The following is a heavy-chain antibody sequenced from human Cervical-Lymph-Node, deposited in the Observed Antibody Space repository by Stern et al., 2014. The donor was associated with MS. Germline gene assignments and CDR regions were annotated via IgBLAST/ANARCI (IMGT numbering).Heavy chain of an antibody. CDR1: GGTFSSYA. J-gene: IGHJ4*02. CDR2: IIPIFGTA. V-gene: IGHV1-69*01. D-gene: IGHD1-26*01. CDR3: ARSGPSRFGELFAYDY. Sequence: QMQLVQSGAEVKKPGSSVKVSCKASGGTFSSYAISWVRQAPGQGLEWKGGIIPIFGTANYAQKFQGRVTITADESTSTAYMELSSLRSEDTAVYYCARSGPSRFGELFAYDYWGQGTLVTVSS.